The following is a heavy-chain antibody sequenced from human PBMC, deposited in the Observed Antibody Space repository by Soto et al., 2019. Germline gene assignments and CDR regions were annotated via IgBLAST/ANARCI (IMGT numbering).Heavy chain of an antibody. D-gene: IGHD3-10*01. Sequence: QVQLVQSGAEVKKPGASVTVSCKASGYTFTNYGFVWVRQAPGQGLEWMGWISTYDGNTNYAQKLQGRATMAPDTPTRTAHLELRTLRFGDTAVYFCAGDSGGDFGDFWGPGALVTVSS. CDR2: ISTYDGNT. V-gene: IGHV1-18*01. CDR1: GYTFTNYG. CDR3: AGDSGGDFGDF. J-gene: IGHJ4*02.